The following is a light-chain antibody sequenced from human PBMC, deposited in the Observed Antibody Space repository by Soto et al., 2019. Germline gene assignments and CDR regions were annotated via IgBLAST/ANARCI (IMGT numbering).Light chain of an antibody. Sequence: AMQLTQSPSSLSASIGDTVTITCRASQGISSALAWLQQKPGRPPKLLINDASSLESGVPSRFGGSGSGTDFTLTISSLQPEDFATYYCQQFNSYPLTFGGGTKVDIK. J-gene: IGKJ4*01. CDR2: DAS. CDR3: QQFNSYPLT. CDR1: QGISSA. V-gene: IGKV1-13*02.